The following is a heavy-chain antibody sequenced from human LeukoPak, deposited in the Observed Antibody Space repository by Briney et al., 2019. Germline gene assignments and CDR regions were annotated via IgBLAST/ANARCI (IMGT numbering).Heavy chain of an antibody. V-gene: IGHV2-70*11. CDR1: GLSLSTYGMC. Sequence: SGPALVEPTQTLTLTCTFSGLSLSTYGMCVSWIRQPPRKALEWLARIHCDDDKYYSTSLKTKLTISKDTSKNQVVLTVTNVDPVDTATYYCAQMQRVTTGTTTAYYMDVWDKGTTVTVSS. D-gene: IGHD1-1*01. CDR2: IHCDDDK. CDR3: AQMQRVTTGTTTAYYMDV. J-gene: IGHJ6*03.